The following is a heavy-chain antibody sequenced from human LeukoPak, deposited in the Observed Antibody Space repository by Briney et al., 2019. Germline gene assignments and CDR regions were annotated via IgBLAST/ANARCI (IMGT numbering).Heavy chain of an antibody. J-gene: IGHJ3*02. V-gene: IGHV3-23*01. CDR1: GFTFSNYV. Sequence: GGSLRLSCAASGFTFSNYVMSWVRQAPGKGLEWVSCITGGGGPYYADSVKGRFTISRDNSKNTLYLQMNSLRAEDTAVYYCAKGGLMVYAVAFDIWGQGTMVTVSS. CDR3: AKGGLMVYAVAFDI. D-gene: IGHD2-8*01. CDR2: ITGGGGP.